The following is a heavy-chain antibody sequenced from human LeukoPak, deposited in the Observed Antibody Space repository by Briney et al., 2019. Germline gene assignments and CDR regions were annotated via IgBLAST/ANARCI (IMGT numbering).Heavy chain of an antibody. D-gene: IGHD3-22*01. Sequence: GGSLRLSYAASGFTFSSYAMHWVRQAPGKGLEYVSAISSNGGSTYYANSVKGRFTISRDNSKNTLYLQMGSLRAEDMAVYYCARGTYDSRGDYWGQGTLVTVSS. CDR3: ARGTYDSRGDY. CDR1: GFTFSSYA. V-gene: IGHV3-64*01. J-gene: IGHJ4*02. CDR2: ISSNGGST.